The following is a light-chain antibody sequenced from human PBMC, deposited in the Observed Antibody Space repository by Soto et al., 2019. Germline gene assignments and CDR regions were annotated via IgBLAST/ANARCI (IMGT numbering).Light chain of an antibody. V-gene: IGLV1-44*01. J-gene: IGLJ1*01. CDR1: SSNIGSNT. Sequence: QSVLTQPPSVSGTPAQRVTISCSGSSSNIGSNTVNWYQQLPGAAPRLLIYSNNQRPSGVPDRFSGSKSGTSASLAISGLQPEDEADYYCGTWDDSLNSYVFGTGTKVTVL. CDR2: SNN. CDR3: GTWDDSLNSYV.